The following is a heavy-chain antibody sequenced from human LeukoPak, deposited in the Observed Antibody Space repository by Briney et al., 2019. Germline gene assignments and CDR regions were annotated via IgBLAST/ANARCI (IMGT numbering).Heavy chain of an antibody. D-gene: IGHD6-19*01. J-gene: IGHJ4*02. CDR1: GFTVSSNY. V-gene: IGHV3-53*05. CDR3: AKDVRVHQYYFDY. Sequence: GGSLRLSCAASGFTVSSNYMSWVRQAPGKGLEWVSVIYSGGSTYYADSVKGRFTISRDNSKNTLYLQMNSLRAEDTAVYYCAKDVRVHQYYFDYWGQGTLVTVSS. CDR2: IYSGGST.